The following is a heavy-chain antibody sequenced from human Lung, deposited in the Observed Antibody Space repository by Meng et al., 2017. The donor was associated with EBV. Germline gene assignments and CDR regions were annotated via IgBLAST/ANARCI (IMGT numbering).Heavy chain of an antibody. CDR3: ARDGEWFDP. V-gene: IGHV1-69*06. D-gene: IGHD3-10*01. Sequence: VQAWSAGAGCKRTGSAVTVSCKVPGGTFSSYAISWVRQAPGQGLEWRGGIIPIFGTANYAQKFQGRVTITADKSTSTAYMELSSLRSEDTAVYYCARDGEWFDPWGQGTLVTVSS. J-gene: IGHJ5*02. CDR2: IIPIFGTA. CDR1: GGTFSSYA.